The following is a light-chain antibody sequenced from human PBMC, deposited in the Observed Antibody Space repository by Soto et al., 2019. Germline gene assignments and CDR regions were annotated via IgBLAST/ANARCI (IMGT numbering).Light chain of an antibody. J-gene: IGKJ1*01. V-gene: IGKV1-5*03. CDR2: KAS. CDR3: QQYNSQWT. Sequence: DIQMTQSPSTLSASVGDRVTITCRASQSISSWLAWYQQKPGKAPKLLIYKASSLESGVPSRFSGSGSGTEFTLTLSSLQPDDFAIYYCQQYNSQWTFGQGTQVAIK. CDR1: QSISSW.